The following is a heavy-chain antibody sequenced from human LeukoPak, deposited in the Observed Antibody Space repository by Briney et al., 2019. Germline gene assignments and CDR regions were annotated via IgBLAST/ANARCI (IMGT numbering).Heavy chain of an antibody. J-gene: IGHJ4*02. CDR1: GFTVSTVY. CDR2: IYSGGNT. CDR3: ARHPTVTY. D-gene: IGHD5-18*01. Sequence: PGGSLRLSCAASGFTVSTVYMSWVRQAPGRGLEWVSVIYSGGNTYYADSVKGRFTISRDNSKNTLYLQMDSLRAEDTAVYYCARHPTVTYWGQGTLVTVSS. V-gene: IGHV3-66*04.